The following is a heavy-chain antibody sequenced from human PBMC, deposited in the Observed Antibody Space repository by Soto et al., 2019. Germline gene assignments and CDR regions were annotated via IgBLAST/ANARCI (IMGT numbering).Heavy chain of an antibody. CDR3: ARSLTFGYGMDV. J-gene: IGHJ6*02. D-gene: IGHD3-16*01. V-gene: IGHV1-3*01. CDR2: INAGNGNT. Sequence: ASVKVSCKASGYSFTSYAMHWVRKAPGQRLEWMGWINAGNGNTKYSQKFQGRVTITRDTSASTAYMELSSLRSEDTAVYYCARSLTFGYGMDVWGQGTTVTVSS. CDR1: GYSFTSYA.